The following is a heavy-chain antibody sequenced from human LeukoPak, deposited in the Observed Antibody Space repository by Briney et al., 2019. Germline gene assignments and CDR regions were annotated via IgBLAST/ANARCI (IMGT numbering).Heavy chain of an antibody. Sequence: PGGSLRLSCAASGFTFSNFAMSWVRQAPGKGLEWVSGISGSGGSTYYADSVKGRFTISRDNSKNTLYLQMNSLRAEDTAVYYCAKCSYDILTGYPIWFDPWGQGTLVTVSS. J-gene: IGHJ5*02. CDR3: AKCSYDILTGYPIWFDP. CDR1: GFTFSNFA. D-gene: IGHD3-9*01. V-gene: IGHV3-23*01. CDR2: ISGSGGST.